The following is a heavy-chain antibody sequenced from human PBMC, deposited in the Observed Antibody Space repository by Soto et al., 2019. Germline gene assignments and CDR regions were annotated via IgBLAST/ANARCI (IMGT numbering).Heavy chain of an antibody. CDR3: ARADTTMDYFDY. Sequence: PSETLSLTCAVYGGSFSGYYWSWIRQPPGKGLEWIGEINHSGSTNYNPSLKSRVTISVDTSKNQFSLKLNSVTAADTAVYYCARADTTMDYFDYWGQGTLVTVSS. V-gene: IGHV4-34*01. CDR2: INHSGST. D-gene: IGHD5-18*01. CDR1: GGSFSGYY. J-gene: IGHJ4*02.